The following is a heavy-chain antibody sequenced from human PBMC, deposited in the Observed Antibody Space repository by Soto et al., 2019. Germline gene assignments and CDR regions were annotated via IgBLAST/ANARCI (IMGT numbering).Heavy chain of an antibody. J-gene: IGHJ3*02. D-gene: IGHD3-10*01. CDR3: ARDEDGAYGSGKADDAFDI. V-gene: IGHV1-69*01. CDR1: GGTFSSYA. CDR2: IIPIFGTA. Sequence: QVQLVQSGAEVKKPGSSVKVSCKASGGTFSSYAISWVRQAPGQGLEWMGGIIPIFGTANYAQKFQGRVTITADESTSTVYMELSSLRSEDTAVYYCARDEDGAYGSGKADDAFDIWGQGTMVTVSS.